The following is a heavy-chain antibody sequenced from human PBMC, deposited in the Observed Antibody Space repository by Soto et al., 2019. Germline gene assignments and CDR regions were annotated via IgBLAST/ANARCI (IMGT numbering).Heavy chain of an antibody. Sequence: QVQLVESGGGVVQPGRSLRLSCAASGFTFSSYAMHWVRQAPGKGLEWVAVISYDGSNKYYADSVKGRFTISRDNSKNTLYLQMNSLRAEDTAVYYCARRSYDPYYSYGMDVWGQGTTVTVSS. CDR1: GFTFSSYA. CDR3: ARRSYDPYYSYGMDV. J-gene: IGHJ6*02. D-gene: IGHD1-26*01. CDR2: ISYDGSNK. V-gene: IGHV3-30-3*01.